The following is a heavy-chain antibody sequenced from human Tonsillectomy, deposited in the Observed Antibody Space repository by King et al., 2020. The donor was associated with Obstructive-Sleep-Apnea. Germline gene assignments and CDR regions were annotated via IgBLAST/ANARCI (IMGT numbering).Heavy chain of an antibody. V-gene: IGHV5-10-1*03. CDR3: ARHYYGSGSYYGDAFDI. CDR2: SDPSDSYT. Sequence: QLVQSGAEVKKPGESLRISCKGSGYSFTSYCISWVLQMPGKGLEWMGRSDPSDSYTNYSPSFQGHVTISANKSISTAYLQWSSLTASDTAMYYCARHYYGSGSYYGDAFDIWGQGTMVTVSS. D-gene: IGHD3-10*01. J-gene: IGHJ3*02. CDR1: GYSFTSYC.